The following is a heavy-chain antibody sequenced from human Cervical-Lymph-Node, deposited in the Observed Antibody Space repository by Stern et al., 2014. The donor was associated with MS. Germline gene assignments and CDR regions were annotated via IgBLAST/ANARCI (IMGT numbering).Heavy chain of an antibody. Sequence: QVQLQESGPGLVKPSETLSLTCTVSGGSVSDDSYYWTWVRQPPGKGLEWIGYKYYSGGANYNPSLQSRVTISIDTSQNQFSLKMYSVNAADTAVYYCARVSMVRGRMRGWFDPWGQGSLVTVSS. CDR1: GGSVSDDSYY. D-gene: IGHD3-10*01. V-gene: IGHV4-61*01. CDR2: KYYSGGA. CDR3: ARVSMVRGRMRGWFDP. J-gene: IGHJ5*02.